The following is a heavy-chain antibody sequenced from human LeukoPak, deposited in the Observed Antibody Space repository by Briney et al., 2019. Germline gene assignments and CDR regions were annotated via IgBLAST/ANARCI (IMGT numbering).Heavy chain of an antibody. D-gene: IGHD6-19*01. CDR3: ARVTSSGWYRAFDI. J-gene: IGHJ3*02. CDR2: IYTSGST. V-gene: IGHV4-4*07. Sequence: SETLSLTCTVSGGSISSYYWSWIRQPAGKGLEWIGRIYTSGSTNYNPSLKSRVTMSVDTSKNQFSLKLSSVTAADTAVYYCARVTSSGWYRAFDIWGQGTMVTVSS. CDR1: GGSISSYY.